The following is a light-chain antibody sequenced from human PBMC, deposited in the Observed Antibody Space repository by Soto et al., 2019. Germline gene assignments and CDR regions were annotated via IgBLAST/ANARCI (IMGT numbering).Light chain of an antibody. V-gene: IGKV3-20*01. Sequence: EIVLTQSPGTLSLSPGERATLSCRTSQSVSINDLAWYQQKPGQAPRLPIYGASIRATGIPDRFSGSGSGTDFTLTISRLEPEDFAVYYCQQYGRSSWTFGQGTKVEVQ. CDR2: GAS. J-gene: IGKJ1*01. CDR3: QQYGRSSWT. CDR1: QSVSIND.